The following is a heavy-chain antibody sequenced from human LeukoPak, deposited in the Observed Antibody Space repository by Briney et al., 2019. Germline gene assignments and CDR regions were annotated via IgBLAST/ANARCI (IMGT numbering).Heavy chain of an antibody. D-gene: IGHD6-19*01. CDR1: GGSISSSSYY. CDR2: IYYSGST. V-gene: IGHV4-61*05. CDR3: ARGNSIAVAGNY. Sequence: PSETLSLTCTVSGGSISSSSYYWGWIRQPPGKGLEWIGYIYYSGSTNYNPSLKSRVTISVDTSKNQFSLKLSSVTAADTAVYYCARGNSIAVAGNYWGQGTLVTVSS. J-gene: IGHJ4*02.